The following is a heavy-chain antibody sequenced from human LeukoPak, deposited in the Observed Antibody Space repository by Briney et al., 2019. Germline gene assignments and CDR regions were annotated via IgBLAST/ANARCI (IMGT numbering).Heavy chain of an antibody. CDR1: GFSFTDYP. CDR3: ATDQRYAFDY. J-gene: IGHJ4*02. D-gene: IGHD3-9*01. CDR2: IRTTAEGAKYA. Sequence: GGSLRLSCATSGFSFTDYPMNWVRQAPGKGLEWISNIRTTAEGAKYAYYADSVKGRVTISRDDGKNTLYLHMKSLRDDDTAVYYCATDQRYAFDYWGQGTLVTVSS. V-gene: IGHV3-48*02.